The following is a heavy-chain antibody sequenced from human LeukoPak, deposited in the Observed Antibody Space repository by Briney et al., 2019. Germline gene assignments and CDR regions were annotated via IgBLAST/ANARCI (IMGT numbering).Heavy chain of an antibody. J-gene: IGHJ3*02. V-gene: IGHV3-30*18. Sequence: GGSLRLSCAASGFTFSSYGMHWVRQAPGKGLEWVAVISYDGSNKYYADSVKGRFTISRDNSKNTLYLQMNSLRAEDTAVYYFAKLWVPTTVDSDVFDIWAKGKMVTVSS. D-gene: IGHD4-17*01. CDR1: GFTFSSYG. CDR2: ISYDGSNK. CDR3: AKLWVPTTVDSDVFDI.